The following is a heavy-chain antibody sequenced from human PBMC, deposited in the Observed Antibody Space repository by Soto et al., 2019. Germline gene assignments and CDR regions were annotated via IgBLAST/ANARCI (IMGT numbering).Heavy chain of an antibody. CDR3: ARDPWAADY. D-gene: IGHD3-16*01. V-gene: IGHV3-66*01. CDR1: GFTVSTKY. J-gene: IGHJ4*02. CDR2: VYSFFST. Sequence: GGSLRLSCAASGFTVSTKYMIWVRHAPGNWLDCASVVYSFFSTFYAYSVRGRFTISIDNSKNTFNLQINILRAEDPAVYYCARDPWAADYWGQGNLVTVSS.